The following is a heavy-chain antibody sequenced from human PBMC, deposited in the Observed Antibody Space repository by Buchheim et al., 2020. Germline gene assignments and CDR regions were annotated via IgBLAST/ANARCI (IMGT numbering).Heavy chain of an antibody. CDR3: ARDWRGYCSSTSCYRINWFDP. V-gene: IGHV1-46*01. Sequence: QVQLVQSGAEVKKPGASVKVSCKASGYTFTSYYMHWVRQAPGHGLEWMGIINPSGSSTTYAQKFQGRVTMTRDTSTSTVYMELSSLRSEDTAVYYCARDWRGYCSSTSCYRINWFDPWGQGTL. CDR2: INPSGSST. CDR1: GYTFTSYY. D-gene: IGHD2-2*01. J-gene: IGHJ5*02.